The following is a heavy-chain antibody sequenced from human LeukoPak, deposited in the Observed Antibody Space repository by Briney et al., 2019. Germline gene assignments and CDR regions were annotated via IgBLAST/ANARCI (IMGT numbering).Heavy chain of an antibody. J-gene: IGHJ6*02. Sequence: SETLPLTCAVYGGSFSGYYWSWIRQPPGKGLEWIGEINHSGSTNYNPSLKSRVTISVDTSKNQFSLKLSSVTAADTAVYYCARSLGITISRMDVWGQGTTVTVSS. D-gene: IGHD3-9*01. CDR2: INHSGST. CDR1: GGSFSGYY. CDR3: ARSLGITISRMDV. V-gene: IGHV4-34*01.